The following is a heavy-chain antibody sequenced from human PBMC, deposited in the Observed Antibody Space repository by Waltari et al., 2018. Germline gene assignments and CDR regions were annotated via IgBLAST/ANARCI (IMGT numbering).Heavy chain of an antibody. CDR3: TDFDY. CDR2: INQDGSEK. Sequence: IQLVESGGGLVQPGGSLRLSCAASGLTCSRFGMGGVRQAPGKGPEWVANINQDGSEKYYVDSVKGRFTISRDNGKNSLYLQLNSLRVDDTALYYCTDFDYWGLGTLVTVSS. CDR1: GLTCSRFG. J-gene: IGHJ4*02. V-gene: IGHV3-7*01.